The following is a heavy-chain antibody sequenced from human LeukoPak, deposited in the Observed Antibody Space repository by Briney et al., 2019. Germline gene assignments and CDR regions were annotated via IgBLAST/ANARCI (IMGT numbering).Heavy chain of an antibody. V-gene: IGHV1-69*04. D-gene: IGHD4-17*01. CDR2: IIPILGIA. CDR3: ARDPDYGSWFDP. CDR1: GGTFSSYA. Sequence: ASVKVSCKASGGTFSSYAISWVRQAPGQGLEWMGRIIPILGIANYAQKFQGRVTITADKSTSTAYMELSSLRSEDTAVYYCARDPDYGSWFDPWGQGTLVTVYS. J-gene: IGHJ5*02.